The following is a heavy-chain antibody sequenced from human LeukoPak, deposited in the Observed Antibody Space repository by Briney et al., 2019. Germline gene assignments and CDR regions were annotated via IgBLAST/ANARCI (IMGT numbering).Heavy chain of an antibody. CDR3: ARDSHYGDFEFDY. D-gene: IGHD4-17*01. Sequence: SGTLSLTCAVSGGSISSSNWWSWVRQPPGKGLEWIGEINHSGNTKYSPSLKSRVTISVDTSKNQFSLKLNSVTAADTAVYYCARDSHYGDFEFDYWGLGTLVTVSS. CDR1: GGSISSSNW. J-gene: IGHJ4*02. V-gene: IGHV4-4*02. CDR2: INHSGNT.